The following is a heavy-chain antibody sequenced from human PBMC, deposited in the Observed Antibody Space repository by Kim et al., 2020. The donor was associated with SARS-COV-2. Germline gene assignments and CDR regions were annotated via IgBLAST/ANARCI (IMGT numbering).Heavy chain of an antibody. D-gene: IGHD3-16*01. CDR2: INPYSGNT. J-gene: IGHJ4*02. CDR1: GYTFTSYD. CDR3: ARQVSLGD. Sequence: ASVKVSCKASGYTFTSYDISWVRQAPGQGLEWMGRINPYSGNTNYAQRLQGRVTMTTDTSTSTAYMELRSLRSDDTAVYYCARQVSLGDWGQGTLVIVSS. V-gene: IGHV1-18*01.